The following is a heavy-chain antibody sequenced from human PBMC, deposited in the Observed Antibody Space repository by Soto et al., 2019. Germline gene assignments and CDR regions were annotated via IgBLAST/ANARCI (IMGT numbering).Heavy chain of an antibody. CDR2: ISAYNGNT. J-gene: IGHJ4*02. D-gene: IGHD3-10*01. CDR1: GYTFTSYG. CDR3: ARDDLAITMVRGVPLDY. V-gene: IGHV1-18*01. Sequence: ASVKVSCKTSGYTFTSYGISWVRQAPGQGLEWMGWISAYNGNTNYAQKLQGRVTMTTDTSTSTAYMELRSLRSDDTAVYYCARDDLAITMVRGVPLDYWGQGTLVTVSS.